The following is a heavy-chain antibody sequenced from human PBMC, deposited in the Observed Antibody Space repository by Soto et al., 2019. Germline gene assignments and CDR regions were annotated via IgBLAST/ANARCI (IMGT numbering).Heavy chain of an antibody. D-gene: IGHD6-13*01. Sequence: QVQLQQWGAGLLKPSETLSLTCAVYGGSFSGYYWSWIRQPPGKGLEWIGEINHSGSTNYNPSLMSRVTISVDTSKNQFSLKLSSVTAADTAVYYWARAHSSSWVDYWGRGTLVTVSS. V-gene: IGHV4-34*01. J-gene: IGHJ4*02. CDR1: GGSFSGYY. CDR3: ARAHSSSWVDY. CDR2: INHSGST.